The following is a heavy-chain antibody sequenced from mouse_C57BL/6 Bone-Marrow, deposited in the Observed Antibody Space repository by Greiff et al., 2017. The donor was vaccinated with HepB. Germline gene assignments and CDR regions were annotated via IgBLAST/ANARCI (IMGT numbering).Heavy chain of an antibody. CDR3: AREDYSNYYAMDY. CDR1: GYTFTSYG. D-gene: IGHD2-5*01. V-gene: IGHV1-81*01. J-gene: IGHJ4*01. Sequence: VKLMESGAELARPGASVKLSCKASGYTFTSYGISWVKQRTGQGLEWIGEIYPRSGNTYYNEKFKGKATLTADKSSSTAYMELRSLTSEDSAVYFCAREDYSNYYAMDYWGQGTSVTVSS. CDR2: IYPRSGNT.